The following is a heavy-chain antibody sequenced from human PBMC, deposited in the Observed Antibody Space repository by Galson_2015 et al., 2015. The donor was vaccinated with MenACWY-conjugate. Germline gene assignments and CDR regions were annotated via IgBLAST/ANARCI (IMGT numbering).Heavy chain of an antibody. CDR2: ISSNGGTT. CDR1: GFTFSSYA. CDR3: VKTKLVLFDY. J-gene: IGHJ4*02. D-gene: IGHD6-6*01. Sequence: SLRLACAASGFTFSSYAMHWVRQAPGKGLEYGSAISSNGGTTYYTDSVTGRFAISRDNSKNTLYLQMSSLRAEDTAVYYCVKTKLVLFDYWGQGTLVTVSS. V-gene: IGHV3-64D*06.